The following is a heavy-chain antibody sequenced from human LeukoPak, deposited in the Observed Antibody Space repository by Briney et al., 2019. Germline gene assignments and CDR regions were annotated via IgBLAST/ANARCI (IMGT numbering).Heavy chain of an antibody. D-gene: IGHD3-9*01. CDR1: GFTFSSYA. Sequence: GGSLRLSCAASGFTFSSYAMSWVRQAPGKGLEWVSYISSSSTIYYADSVKGRFTISRDNAKNSLYLQMNSLRAEDTAVYYCARGDSDYDILTGYYNVIGYWGQGTLVTVSS. CDR2: ISSSSTI. V-gene: IGHV3-48*01. J-gene: IGHJ4*02. CDR3: ARGDSDYDILTGYYNVIGY.